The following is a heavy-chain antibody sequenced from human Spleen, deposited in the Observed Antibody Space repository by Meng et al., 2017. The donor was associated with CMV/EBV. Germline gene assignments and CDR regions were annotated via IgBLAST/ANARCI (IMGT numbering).Heavy chain of an antibody. CDR1: EFTFSNYR. Sequence: GESLKISCAAFEFTFSNYRMNWVRQAPGKGLEWISFISTTSSYIDYADSVKGRFTISRDNARNSLFLQMNSLRTEDTALYYCAKALVGRGPPEYWGQGTLVTVSS. V-gene: IGHV3-21*04. CDR3: AKALVGRGPPEY. J-gene: IGHJ4*02. CDR2: ISTTSSYI. D-gene: IGHD3-16*01.